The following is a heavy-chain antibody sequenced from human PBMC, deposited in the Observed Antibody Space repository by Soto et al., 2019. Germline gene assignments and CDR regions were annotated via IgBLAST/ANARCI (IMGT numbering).Heavy chain of an antibody. V-gene: IGHV3-23*01. CDR1: GFTFSSYA. J-gene: IGHJ4*02. CDR2: ISGSGGST. CDR3: AKLHYYDSSGYYPYYFDY. D-gene: IGHD3-22*01. Sequence: GGSLRLSCAASGFTFSSYAMSWVRQAPGKGLEWVSAISGSGGSTYYADSVKGRFTISRDNSKNTLYLQMNSLRAEDTAVYYCAKLHYYDSSGYYPYYFDYWGQGTLVTVSS.